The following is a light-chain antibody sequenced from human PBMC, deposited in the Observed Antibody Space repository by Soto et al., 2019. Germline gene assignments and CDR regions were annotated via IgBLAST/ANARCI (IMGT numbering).Light chain of an antibody. J-gene: IGKJ5*01. CDR1: QSVSSN. V-gene: IGKV3-15*01. Sequence: EIVMTQSPATLSVSPGERATLSCRASQSVSSNLAWYQQKPGQAPRLLIYGASTRATGIPARFSGSGSGTEFTLTISSLQSEDFAVYYCHQYNTWPPTFGQGTRLEIK. CDR3: HQYNTWPPT. CDR2: GAS.